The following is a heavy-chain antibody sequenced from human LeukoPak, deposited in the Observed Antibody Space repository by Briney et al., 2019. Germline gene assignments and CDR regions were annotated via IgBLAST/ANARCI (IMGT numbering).Heavy chain of an antibody. CDR1: GGSISSYY. Sequence: SGTLSLTCTVSGGSISSYYWSWIRQPPGKGLEWIGYIYYSGSTNYNPSLKSRVTISVDTSKNQFSLKLSSVTAADTAVYYCARTAGGYYYGHYFDYWGQGTLVTVSS. CDR3: ARTAGGYYYGHYFDY. CDR2: IYYSGST. V-gene: IGHV4-59*01. D-gene: IGHD3-22*01. J-gene: IGHJ4*02.